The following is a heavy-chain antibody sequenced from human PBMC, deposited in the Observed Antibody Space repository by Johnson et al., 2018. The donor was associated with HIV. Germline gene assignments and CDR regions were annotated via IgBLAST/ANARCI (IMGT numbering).Heavy chain of an antibody. CDR2: ISHDGNNK. J-gene: IGHJ3*01. V-gene: IGHV3-30*03. CDR1: GFIFSSYG. D-gene: IGHD6-19*01. Sequence: QVQLVESGGGVVQPGRSLRLSCAASGFIFSSYGMHWVRQAPGKGLEWVAVISHDGNNKYSTDSVKGRFIISRDNAKNTLYRQMSSLRAEDTAVYYCAQPYSSGWPHIDAFDFWGQGTMVTVSS. CDR3: AQPYSSGWPHIDAFDF.